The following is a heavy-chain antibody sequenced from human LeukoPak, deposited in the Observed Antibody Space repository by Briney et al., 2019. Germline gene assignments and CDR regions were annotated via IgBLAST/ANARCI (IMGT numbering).Heavy chain of an antibody. CDR1: GGSISSSSYY. D-gene: IGHD3-10*01. CDR2: IYYSGST. CDR3: ASNMVREFGY. J-gene: IGHJ4*02. Sequence: SETLSLTCTVSGGSISSSSYYWGWIRQPPGKGLERIGSIYYSGSTYYNPSLKSRVTISVDTSKNQFSLKLSSVTAADTAVYYCASNMVREFGYWGQGTLVTVSS. V-gene: IGHV4-39*07.